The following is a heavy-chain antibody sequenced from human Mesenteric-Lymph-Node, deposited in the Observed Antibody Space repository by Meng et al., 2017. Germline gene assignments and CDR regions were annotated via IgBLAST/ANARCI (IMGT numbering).Heavy chain of an antibody. CDR3: TRRGDRPFDFDY. V-gene: IGHV3-11*01. CDR1: GFTFSDYY. J-gene: IGHJ4*02. D-gene: IGHD2-21*02. CDR2: ISSSGSTI. Sequence: GESLKISCAASGFTFSDYYMSWIRQAPGKGLEWVSYISSSGSTIYYADSVKGRFTISRDNAKNSLCLQMNSLRAEDTAVYYCTRRGDRPFDFDYWGQGTLVTVSS.